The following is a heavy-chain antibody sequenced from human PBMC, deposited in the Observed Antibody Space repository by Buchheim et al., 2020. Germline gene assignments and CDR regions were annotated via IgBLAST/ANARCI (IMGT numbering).Heavy chain of an antibody. CDR3: ARERYYGSGSPFDY. Sequence: EVQLVESGGGLVQPGGSLRLSCAASGFTFSPYWMSWVRPAPGKGLEWVANIKQDGSEKYYVGSVKGRFTISRDNAKNSLYLQMNSLRAEDTAVYYCARERYYGSGSPFDYWGQGTL. CDR2: IKQDGSEK. CDR1: GFTFSPYW. V-gene: IGHV3-7*03. J-gene: IGHJ4*02. D-gene: IGHD3-10*01.